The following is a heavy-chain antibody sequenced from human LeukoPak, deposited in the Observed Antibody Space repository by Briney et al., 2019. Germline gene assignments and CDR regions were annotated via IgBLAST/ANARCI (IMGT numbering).Heavy chain of an antibody. V-gene: IGHV3-30*04. Sequence: GTSLRLSCATSGINFGASIMHWIPETPGKGLEWVLGLSFDESSYYGRSVEGRFIISGDNSKRTLYLQMNSLKVEDTALYYCAREGHSSGFAPAFDTWGQGTMVTVSS. J-gene: IGHJ3*02. D-gene: IGHD6-19*01. CDR3: AREGHSSGFAPAFDT. CDR2: LSFDESS. CDR1: GINFGASI.